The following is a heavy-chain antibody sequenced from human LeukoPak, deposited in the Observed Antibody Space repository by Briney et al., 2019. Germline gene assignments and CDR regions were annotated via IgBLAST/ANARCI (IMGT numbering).Heavy chain of an antibody. CDR1: GGSFSGYY. V-gene: IGHV4-34*01. CDR3: ARDPSGATTFDY. Sequence: SETLSLTCAVYGGSFSGYYWSWIRQPPGKGLEWIGEINHSGSTNYNPPLKSRVTISVDTSKNQFSLKLSSVTAADTAVYYCARDPSGATTFDYWGQGTLVTVSS. D-gene: IGHD1-26*01. CDR2: INHSGST. J-gene: IGHJ4*02.